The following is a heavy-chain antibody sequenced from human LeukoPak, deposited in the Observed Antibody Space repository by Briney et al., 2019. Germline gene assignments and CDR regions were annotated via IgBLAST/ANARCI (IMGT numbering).Heavy chain of an antibody. D-gene: IGHD5-24*01. CDR1: GGSISSSTYY. CDR2: IYYIGRT. CDR3: ARSRDGYNLFDY. Sequence: SETLSLTCTVSGGSISSSTYYWVWIRQPPGKGLEWIGSIYYIGRTYNNSSLKSRATISVDTSKNQFSLNLSSVTAADTAVYYCARSRDGYNLFDYWGQGTLVTVSS. J-gene: IGHJ4*02. V-gene: IGHV4-39*01.